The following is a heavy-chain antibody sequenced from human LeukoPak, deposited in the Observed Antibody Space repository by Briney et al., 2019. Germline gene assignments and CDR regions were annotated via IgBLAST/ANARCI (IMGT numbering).Heavy chain of an antibody. D-gene: IGHD4-11*01. CDR2: IKSKTDGGTT. V-gene: IGHV3-15*01. CDR1: GFTFSNVW. CDR3: ATYSTYASFHI. Sequence: PGGSLRLSCAASGFTFSNVWMSWVRQAPGKGLAWIGLIKSKTDGGTTNCAAPVKGRFTISRDDSQNTLFLQMDSLKTEDTAVYYCATYSTYASFHIWGQGTMVTVSS. J-gene: IGHJ3*02.